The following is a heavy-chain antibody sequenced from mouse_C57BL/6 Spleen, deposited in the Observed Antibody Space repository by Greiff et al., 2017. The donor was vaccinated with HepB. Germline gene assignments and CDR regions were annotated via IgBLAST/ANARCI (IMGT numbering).Heavy chain of an antibody. D-gene: IGHD2-12*01. CDR1: GYTFTSYW. CDR2: IDPSDSYT. V-gene: IGHV1-69*01. J-gene: IGHJ2*01. Sequence: QVQLQQPGAELVMPGASVKLSCKASGYTFTSYWMHWVKQRPGQGLEWIGEIDPSDSYTNYNQKFKGKSTLTVDKSSSTAYMQLSSLTSEDSAVYYCARTEDIVTTRYYFDYWGQGTTLTVSS. CDR3: ARTEDIVTTRYYFDY.